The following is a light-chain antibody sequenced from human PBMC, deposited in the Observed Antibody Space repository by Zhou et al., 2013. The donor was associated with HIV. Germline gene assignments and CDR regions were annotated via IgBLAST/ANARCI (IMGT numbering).Light chain of an antibody. V-gene: IGKV2-28*01. Sequence: DIVMTQSPLSLPVTPGEPASISCRSSQSLLHSNGHNYLDWYVQKPGQSPQLLIYLGSNRASGVPDRFSGSGSGTDFTLKISRVEAEDVGVYYCMQALQTPYTFGQGTKLEIK. J-gene: IGKJ2*01. CDR1: QSLLHSNGHNY. CDR3: MQALQTPYT. CDR2: LGS.